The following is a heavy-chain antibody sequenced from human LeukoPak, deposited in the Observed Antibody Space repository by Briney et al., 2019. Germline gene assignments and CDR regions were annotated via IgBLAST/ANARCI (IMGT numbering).Heavy chain of an antibody. CDR2: ISYDGSNK. CDR1: GFTFSSYA. CDR3: VSGNGDY. J-gene: IGHJ4*02. D-gene: IGHD5-12*01. Sequence: GRSLRLSCAASGFTFSSYAMHWVRQAPGKGLEWVAVISYDGSNKYYADSVKGRFTISRDNSKNTLYLQMSSLRAEDTAVYYCVSGNGDYWGQGTLVTVSS. V-gene: IGHV3-30-3*01.